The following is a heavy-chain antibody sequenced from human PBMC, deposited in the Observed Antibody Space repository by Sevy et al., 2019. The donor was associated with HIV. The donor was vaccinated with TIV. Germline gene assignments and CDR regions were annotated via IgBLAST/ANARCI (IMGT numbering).Heavy chain of an antibody. CDR2: ISYSGRT. D-gene: IGHD3-16*01. Sequence: SETLSLTCTVSGGSISSLNYYWTWIRQHPGKGLEWIGYISYSGRTNYNPSLKSRLTISLDTSKNQFSLRLSSVTAADTALFYCARANACLTSDAFDLWGQGTMVTVSS. J-gene: IGHJ3*01. V-gene: IGHV4-31*03. CDR3: ARANACLTSDAFDL. CDR1: GGSISSLNYY.